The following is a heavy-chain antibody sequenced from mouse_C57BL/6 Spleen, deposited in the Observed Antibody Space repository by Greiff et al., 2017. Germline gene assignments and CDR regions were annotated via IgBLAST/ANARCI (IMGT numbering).Heavy chain of an antibody. V-gene: IGHV1-64*01. CDR2: IHPNSGST. J-gene: IGHJ2*01. Sequence: VQLKQPGAELVKPGASVKLSCKASGYTFTSYWMHWVKQRPGQGLEWIGMIHPNSGSTNYNEKFKSKATLTVDKSSSTAYMQLSSLTSEDSAVYYCARSRGNYFDYWGQGTTLTVSS. CDR1: GYTFTSYW. CDR3: ARSRGNYFDY.